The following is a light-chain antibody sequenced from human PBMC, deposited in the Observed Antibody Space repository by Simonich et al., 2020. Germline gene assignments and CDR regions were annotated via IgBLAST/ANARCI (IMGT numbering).Light chain of an antibody. V-gene: IGKV4-1*01. Sequence: DIVMTQSPDSLAVSLGERATINCKSSQSVLYSSNNKNYLAWYQQKPGQPPKLLIYWASPRESGVPYRFSGSGSGTDFTLTISSLQAEDVAVYYCQQYYSTPPTFGGGTKVEIK. J-gene: IGKJ4*01. CDR1: QSVLYSSNNKNY. CDR2: WAS. CDR3: QQYYSTPPT.